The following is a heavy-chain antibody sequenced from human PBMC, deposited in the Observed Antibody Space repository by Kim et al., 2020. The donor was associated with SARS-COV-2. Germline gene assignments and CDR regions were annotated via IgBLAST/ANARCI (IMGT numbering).Heavy chain of an antibody. Sequence: GGSLRLSCAASGFTFSSYSMNWVRQAPGKGLEWVSYISSSSSTIYYADSVKGRFTISRDNAKNSLYLQMNSLRDEDTAVYYCAREGEKTVLLWFGELFGYYYGMDVWGQRTTVTVSS. CDR3: AREGEKTVLLWFGELFGYYYGMDV. CDR1: GFTFSSYS. J-gene: IGHJ6*02. CDR2: ISSSSSTI. D-gene: IGHD3-10*01. V-gene: IGHV3-48*02.